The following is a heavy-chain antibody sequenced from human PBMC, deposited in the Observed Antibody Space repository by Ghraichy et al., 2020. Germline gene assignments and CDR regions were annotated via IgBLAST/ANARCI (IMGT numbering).Heavy chain of an antibody. CDR2: DGNNK. CDR1: GFTFSSYA. Sequence: GESLNISCAASGFTFSSYAMHWVRQAPGKGLEWVAVDGNNKYYADSVKGRFTVSRDNSKNTRYLQMNSLRTEDTAVSYCARERRGGPIMLGDYWGRGTLVTVSS. J-gene: IGHJ4*02. V-gene: IGHV3-30-3*01. CDR3: ARERRGGPIMLGDY. D-gene: IGHD2-8*01.